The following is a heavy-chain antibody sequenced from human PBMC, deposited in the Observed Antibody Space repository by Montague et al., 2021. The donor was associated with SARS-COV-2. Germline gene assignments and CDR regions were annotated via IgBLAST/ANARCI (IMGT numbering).Heavy chain of an antibody. D-gene: IGHD1-26*01. CDR1: GFTFSSYA. V-gene: IGHV3-23*01. Sequence: SLRLSCAASGFTFSSYAMSWVRQAPGKGLEWVSTISGNGGSTYYADSVKGRFTISRDNSKNTLYLQMNSLRAEDTAIYYCAKDGYSGSYWLYFDYWGQGTLVTVSS. J-gene: IGHJ4*02. CDR3: AKDGYSGSYWLYFDY. CDR2: ISGNGGST.